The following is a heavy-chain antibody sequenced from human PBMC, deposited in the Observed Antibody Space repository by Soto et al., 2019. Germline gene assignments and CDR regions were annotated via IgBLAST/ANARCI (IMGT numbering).Heavy chain of an antibody. CDR1: GGSISSGGYS. J-gene: IGHJ4*02. CDR2: IYHSGST. Sequence: SETLSLTCAVSGGSISSGGYSWSWIRQPPGKGLEWIGYIYHSGSTYYNPSLKSRVTISVDRSRNQFSLKLSSVTAADTAVYYCARGGNKYYFDYWGQGTLVTVSS. D-gene: IGHD5-12*01. CDR3: ARGGNKYYFDY. V-gene: IGHV4-30-2*01.